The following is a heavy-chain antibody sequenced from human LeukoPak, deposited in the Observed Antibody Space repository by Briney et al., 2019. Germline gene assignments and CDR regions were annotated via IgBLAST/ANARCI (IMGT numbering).Heavy chain of an antibody. CDR2: INTDESST. Sequence: GGSLRLSCAASGFTFSSYWMHWVRQAPGKGLVWVSRINTDESSTSYADSVKGRFTISRDNSKNTLYLQMNSLRAEDTAVYYCARERTPPSNAFDYWGQGTLVTVSS. V-gene: IGHV3-74*01. CDR3: ARERTPPSNAFDY. D-gene: IGHD2-8*01. CDR1: GFTFSSYW. J-gene: IGHJ4*02.